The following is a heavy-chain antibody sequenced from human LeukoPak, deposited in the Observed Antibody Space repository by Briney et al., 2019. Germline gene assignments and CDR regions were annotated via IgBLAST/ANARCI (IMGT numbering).Heavy chain of an antibody. V-gene: IGHV4-34*01. CDR2: INHSGST. Sequence: SETLSLTCAVYGGSFSGYYWSWIRQPPGKGLEWIGEINHSGSTNYNPSLKSRVTISVDTSKNQFSLKLSSVTAADTAVYYCARRNDFWSGYYRGGYYFDYWGQGTLVTVSS. CDR3: ARRNDFWSGYYRGGYYFDY. D-gene: IGHD3-3*01. CDR1: GGSFSGYY. J-gene: IGHJ4*02.